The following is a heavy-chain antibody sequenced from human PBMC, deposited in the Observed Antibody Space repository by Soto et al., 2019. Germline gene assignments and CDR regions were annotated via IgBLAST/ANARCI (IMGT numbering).Heavy chain of an antibody. Sequence: GESLKISCKCSGYSFTSYLSGLVRQMPGKGLEWMGIIYPGDSDTRYSPSFQGQVTISADKSISTAYLQWSSLKASDTAMYYCARVVPGAVPWFDSWGQGTPVTVSS. CDR2: IYPGDSDT. D-gene: IGHD3-10*02. V-gene: IGHV5-51*01. CDR3: ARVVPGAVPWFDS. CDR1: GYSFTSYL. J-gene: IGHJ5*01.